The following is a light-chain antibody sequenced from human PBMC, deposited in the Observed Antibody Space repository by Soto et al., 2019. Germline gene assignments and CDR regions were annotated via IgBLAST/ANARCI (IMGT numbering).Light chain of an antibody. J-gene: IGLJ1*01. V-gene: IGLV1-44*01. CDR1: SSNIGASSD. Sequence: QSVLTQPPSVSGAPGQRVTISCTGSSSNIGASSDVHWYQQLPGTAPKLLIYSNNQRPSGVPDRFSGSKSGTSASLAISGLQSEDEADYYCAAWDDSLNGYVFGTGTKLTVL. CDR2: SNN. CDR3: AAWDDSLNGYV.